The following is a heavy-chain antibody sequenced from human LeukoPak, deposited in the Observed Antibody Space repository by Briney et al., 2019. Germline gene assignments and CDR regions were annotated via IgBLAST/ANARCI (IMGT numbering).Heavy chain of an antibody. J-gene: IGHJ6*03. CDR2: IYHSGST. D-gene: IGHD2-15*01. CDR1: GYSINSGCY. Sequence: SETLSLTCAVSGYSINSGCYWGWIRQPPGRGLEWIGSIYHSGSTYYNPSLKSRVTMSVDTSKNQFSLELSSVTAADTAVYYCARGVVVSPAPLYYMDVWGKGATVTVSS. V-gene: IGHV4-38-2*01. CDR3: ARGVVVSPAPLYYMDV.